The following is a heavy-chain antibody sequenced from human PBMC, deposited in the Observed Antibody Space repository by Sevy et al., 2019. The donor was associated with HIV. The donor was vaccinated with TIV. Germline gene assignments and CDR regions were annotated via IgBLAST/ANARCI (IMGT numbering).Heavy chain of an antibody. CDR3: ARGDYDSSGYGRLTFDI. CDR2: INSDGSST. V-gene: IGHV3-74*01. CDR1: GFTFSSYW. D-gene: IGHD3-22*01. Sequence: GGSLRLSCAASGFTFSSYWMHWVRQAPGKGLVWVSRINSDGSSTSYADSVKGRFTISRDNARNTLYLQMNSLIAADTAVYYCARGDYDSSGYGRLTFDIWGQGTMVTVSS. J-gene: IGHJ3*02.